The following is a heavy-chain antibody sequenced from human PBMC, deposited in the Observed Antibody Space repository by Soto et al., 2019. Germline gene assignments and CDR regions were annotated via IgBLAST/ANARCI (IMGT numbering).Heavy chain of an antibody. CDR1: GFTFSTFW. V-gene: IGHV3-7*01. CDR3: ARVDDSAWYTRDY. D-gene: IGHD6-19*01. CDR2: IKQDGSET. Sequence: GSLRLSCRASGFTFSTFWMNWVRQAPGKGLEWVANIKQDGSETSYVDSVKGRFTISRDNAKNSLYLQMNSLRAEDTAVYYCARVDDSAWYTRDYWGQGTLVTVSS. J-gene: IGHJ4*02.